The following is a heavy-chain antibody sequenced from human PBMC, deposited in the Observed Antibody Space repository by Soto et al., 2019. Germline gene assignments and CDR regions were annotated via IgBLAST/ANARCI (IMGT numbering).Heavy chain of an antibody. Sequence: QVQLVESGGGVVQPGRSLRLSCAASGFIFSNYAMHWVRQAPGRGLEWVAVIWYDGSREFYADSVNGRFTISRDNSKNTLSLQMHSLIAEDTAVYYCARDVVTSTSWANTPNVWGLGTLVTVSS. J-gene: IGHJ4*02. D-gene: IGHD2-2*01. CDR1: GFIFSNYA. CDR2: IWYDGSRE. CDR3: ARDVVTSTSWANTPNV. V-gene: IGHV3-33*01.